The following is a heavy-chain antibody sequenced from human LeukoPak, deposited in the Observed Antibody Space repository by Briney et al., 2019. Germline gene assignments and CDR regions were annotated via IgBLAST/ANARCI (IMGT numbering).Heavy chain of an antibody. D-gene: IGHD3-22*01. V-gene: IGHV1-46*01. CDR2: INPSDGAT. Sequence: ASVKVSCKASGYSFTMYYIHWVRQAPGQGLEWMGKINPSDGATTYAHKFQGGVTMTTDTSTNTAYMELRSLRSDDTAVYYCARFGGYNYYYGMDVWGQGTTVTVSS. CDR1: GYSFTMYY. CDR3: ARFGGYNYYYGMDV. J-gene: IGHJ6*02.